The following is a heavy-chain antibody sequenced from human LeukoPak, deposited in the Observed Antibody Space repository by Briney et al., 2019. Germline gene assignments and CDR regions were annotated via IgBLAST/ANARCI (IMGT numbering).Heavy chain of an antibody. CDR3: AKDWRAASYFDY. J-gene: IGHJ4*02. V-gene: IGHV3-23*01. Sequence: GGSLRLSCAASGFTFSSYAMSWVRQAPGKGLEWVSAISGSGGSTYYADSVKGRFTISRDNSKNTLYLQMNSLRAEDTVVYYCAKDWRAASYFDYWGQGTLVTVSS. CDR2: ISGSGGST. D-gene: IGHD3-3*01. CDR1: GFTFSSYA.